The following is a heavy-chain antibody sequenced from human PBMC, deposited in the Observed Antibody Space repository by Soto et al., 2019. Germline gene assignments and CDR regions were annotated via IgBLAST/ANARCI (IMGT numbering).Heavy chain of an antibody. D-gene: IGHD1-1*01. Sequence: GGSLRLSCASSGFPFSSYGMHWVRQAPGKGLEWVAVIWYDGSNKYYADSVKGRFTISRDNSKNTLYLQMNSLRAEDTAVYYCAREPYWNPSTFDIWGQGTMVTVSS. CDR1: GFPFSSYG. CDR2: IWYDGSNK. V-gene: IGHV3-33*01. CDR3: AREPYWNPSTFDI. J-gene: IGHJ3*02.